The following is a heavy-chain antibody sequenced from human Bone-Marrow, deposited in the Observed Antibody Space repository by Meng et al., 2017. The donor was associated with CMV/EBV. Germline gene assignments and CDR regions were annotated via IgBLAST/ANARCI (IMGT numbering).Heavy chain of an antibody. CDR3: ARVRVQLERYYYGMDV. D-gene: IGHD1-1*01. CDR2: ISSSSSYI. J-gene: IGHJ6*02. Sequence: GESLKISCAASGFTFSSYSMNWVRQAPGKGLEWVSSISSSSSYIYYADSVKGRFTISRDNAKNSLYLQMNSLRVEDTAVYYCARVRVQLERYYYGMDVWGQGTTVTVSS. V-gene: IGHV3-21*01. CDR1: GFTFSSYS.